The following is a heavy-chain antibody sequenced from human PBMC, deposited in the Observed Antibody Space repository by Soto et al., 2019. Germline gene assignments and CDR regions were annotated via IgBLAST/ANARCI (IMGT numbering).Heavy chain of an antibody. J-gene: IGHJ6*02. CDR3: ARGGIKVRGLDSMDV. CDR1: GFTFSGFD. CDR2: IGTAGDT. V-gene: IGHV3-13*04. Sequence: EVQLVESGGGLVQPGGSLRLSCAASGFTFSGFDMHWVRQATGKGLEWVSAIGTAGDTHYPDSVKGRFTISRENAKNLVYLQVNSLRAGDTAVYYCARGGIKVRGLDSMDVWGQGTTVTV. D-gene: IGHD3-10*01.